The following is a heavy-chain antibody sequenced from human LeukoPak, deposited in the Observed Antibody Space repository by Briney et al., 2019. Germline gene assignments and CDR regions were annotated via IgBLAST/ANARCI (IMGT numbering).Heavy chain of an antibody. J-gene: IGHJ6*03. CDR1: GYTFTSYG. D-gene: IGHD3-10*01. Sequence: GASVKVSFKASGYTFTSYGISWVRQAPGQGLEWMGWISAYNGNTNYAQKLQGRVTMTTDTSTSTAYMELRSLRSDDTAVYYCARDGLLWFGGAYMDVWGKGTTVTVSS. CDR2: ISAYNGNT. CDR3: ARDGLLWFGGAYMDV. V-gene: IGHV1-18*01.